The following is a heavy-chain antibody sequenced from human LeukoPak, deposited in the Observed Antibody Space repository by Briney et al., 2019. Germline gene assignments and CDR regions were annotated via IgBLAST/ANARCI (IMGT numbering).Heavy chain of an antibody. J-gene: IGHJ4*02. CDR3: ARGSASVY. Sequence: SETLSLTCTVSGGSISSSSYYWGWIRQPPGKGLEWIGYIYYSGSTNYNPSLKSRVTISVDTSKNQFSLKLSSVTAADTAVYYCARGSASVYWGQGTLVTVSS. D-gene: IGHD3-10*01. CDR1: GGSISSSSYY. CDR2: IYYSGST. V-gene: IGHV4-61*05.